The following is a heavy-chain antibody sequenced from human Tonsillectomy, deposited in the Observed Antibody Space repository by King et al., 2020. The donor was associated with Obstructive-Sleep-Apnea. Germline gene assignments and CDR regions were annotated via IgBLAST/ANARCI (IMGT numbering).Heavy chain of an antibody. CDR1: GFTFSGSA. CDR2: IRSKANSYAT. D-gene: IGHD3-22*01. Sequence: VQLVESGGGLVQPGGSLKLSCAASGFTFSGSAMHWVRQASGKGLEWVGRIRSKANSYATAYAASVKGRFTISRDHSKNTADLQMNSLKTEDTAVDYCTRHSQYYDSSGYYYDNWFDPWGQGTLVTVSS. V-gene: IGHV3-73*02. CDR3: TRHSQYYDSSGYYYDNWFDP. J-gene: IGHJ5*02.